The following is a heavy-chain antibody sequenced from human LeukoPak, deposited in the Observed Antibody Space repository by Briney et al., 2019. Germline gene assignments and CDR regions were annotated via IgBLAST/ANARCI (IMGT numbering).Heavy chain of an antibody. D-gene: IGHD3/OR15-3a*01. CDR1: GGSISSGSYY. CDR3: ARDWTWFDP. V-gene: IGHV4-61*02. J-gene: IGHJ5*02. CDR2: IYTSGST. Sequence: PSETLSLTCTVSGGSISSGSYYWSWIRQPAGKGLEWIGRIYTSGSTNYNPSLKSRVTISVDTSKNQFSLKLSSVTAADTAVYCCARDWTWFDPWGQGTLVTVSS.